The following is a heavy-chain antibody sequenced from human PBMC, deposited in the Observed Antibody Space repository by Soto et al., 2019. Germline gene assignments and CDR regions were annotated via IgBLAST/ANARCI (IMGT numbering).Heavy chain of an antibody. J-gene: IGHJ5*02. Sequence: GGSLRLSCAASGFIFSSYSMNWVRQAPGKGLERVSYISSASGTIYYADSVKGRFIISRDNAKNSLHLQMNSLRAEDTAVYYCARVAVAGPARWFDPWGQGTLVTVSS. D-gene: IGHD6-19*01. V-gene: IGHV3-48*01. CDR2: ISSASGTI. CDR1: GFIFSSYS. CDR3: ARVAVAGPARWFDP.